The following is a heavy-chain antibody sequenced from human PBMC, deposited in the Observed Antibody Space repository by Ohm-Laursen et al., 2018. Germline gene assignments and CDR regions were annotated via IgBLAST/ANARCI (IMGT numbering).Heavy chain of an antibody. J-gene: IGHJ5*02. CDR3: AKSGYTSSTYFDP. Sequence: ASVKVSCNASGYTFTGYYMHWVQQAPGQGLEWMGWINPNSGGTNYAQKFQGRVTMTRDTSISTAYMELSRLRSDDTAVYYCAKSGYTSSTYFDPWGQGTLVTVSS. CDR2: INPNSGGT. CDR1: GYTFTGYY. V-gene: IGHV1-2*02. D-gene: IGHD6-6*01.